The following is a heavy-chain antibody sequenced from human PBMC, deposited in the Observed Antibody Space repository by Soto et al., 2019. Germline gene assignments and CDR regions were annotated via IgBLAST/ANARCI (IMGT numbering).Heavy chain of an antibody. CDR2: IYYSGST. J-gene: IGHJ3*02. D-gene: IGHD2-8*02. V-gene: IGHV4-39*01. Sequence: SETLSLTCTVSGGSISSSSYYWGWIRQPPGKGLEWIGSIYYSGSTYYNPSLKSRVTISVDTSKNQFSLKLSSVTAADTAVYYCARQGGDWRFSQPIWGQGTMVTVSS. CDR1: GGSISSSSYY. CDR3: ARQGGDWRFSQPI.